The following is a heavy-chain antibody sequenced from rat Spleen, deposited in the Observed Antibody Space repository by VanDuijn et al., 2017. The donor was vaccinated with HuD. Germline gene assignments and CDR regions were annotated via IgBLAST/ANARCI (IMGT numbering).Heavy chain of an antibody. CDR1: GFSFSNYG. CDR3: AAPDDGGFDY. Sequence: EVQLVESGGGLVQPGRSLTLSCVASGFSFSNYGMHWIRQAPKKGLEWITMIYYDSSKMYYTDTVKGRFTISRDNSKNTLYLEMNSLRSEDTGIYYCAAPDDGGFDYWGQGVMVTVSS. D-gene: IGHD1-11*01. V-gene: IGHV5-54*01. CDR2: IYYDSSKM. J-gene: IGHJ2*01.